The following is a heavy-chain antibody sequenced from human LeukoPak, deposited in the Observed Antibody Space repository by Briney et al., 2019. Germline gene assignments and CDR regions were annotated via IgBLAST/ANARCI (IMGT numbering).Heavy chain of an antibody. D-gene: IGHD2-15*01. V-gene: IGHV3-23*01. CDR2: ISNNGGYT. CDR1: GFTFSSSA. Sequence: GGSLRLPCAASGFTFSSSAMSWVCQAPGKGLEWVSAISNNGGYTYYADSVQGRFTISRDNSKSTLCLQMNSLRAEDTAVYYCAKQLGYCSDGSCYFPYWGQGTLVTVSS. CDR3: AKQLGYCSDGSCYFPY. J-gene: IGHJ4*02.